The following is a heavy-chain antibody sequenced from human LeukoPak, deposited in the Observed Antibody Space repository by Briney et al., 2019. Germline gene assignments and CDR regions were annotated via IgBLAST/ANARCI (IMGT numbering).Heavy chain of an antibody. V-gene: IGHV4-59*01. CDR1: GGSISSYY. J-gene: IGHJ2*01. Sequence: SETLSLTCTVSGGSISSYYWSWIRQPPGKGLEWIGYIYYSGSTNYNLSLKSRVTISVDTSKNQFSLKLSSVTAADTAVYYCARAVSSRTNWYFDLWGRGTLVTVSS. CDR3: ARAVSSRTNWYFDL. CDR2: IYYSGST. D-gene: IGHD2-2*01.